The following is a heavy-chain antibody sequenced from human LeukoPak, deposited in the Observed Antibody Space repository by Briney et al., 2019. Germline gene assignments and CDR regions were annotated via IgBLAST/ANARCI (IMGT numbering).Heavy chain of an antibody. CDR3: ARDRGCSSTSCCINAFDI. V-gene: IGHV3-11*04. CDR2: ISSSGSTI. D-gene: IGHD2-2*01. Sequence: GGSLRLSCAASGFTFSDYYMSWIRQAPGKGLEWVSYISSSGSTIYYADSVKGRFTISRDSAKNSLYLQMNSLRAEDTAVYYCARDRGCSSTSCCINAFDIWGQGTMVTVSS. CDR1: GFTFSDYY. J-gene: IGHJ3*02.